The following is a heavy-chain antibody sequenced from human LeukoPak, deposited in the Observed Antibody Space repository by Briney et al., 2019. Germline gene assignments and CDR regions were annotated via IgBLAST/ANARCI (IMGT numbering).Heavy chain of an antibody. J-gene: IGHJ5*02. CDR2: IYYSGST. CDR1: GGSISSSSHY. D-gene: IGHD1-26*01. Sequence: SETLSLTCTVSGGSISSSSHYWGWIRQPPGRGLEWIGSIYYSGSTYYDPSLKSRVTISVDTSKNQFSLRLSSVTAADTAVYYCARHGATYLFDPWGQGTVVTVSS. CDR3: ARHGATYLFDP. V-gene: IGHV4-39*01.